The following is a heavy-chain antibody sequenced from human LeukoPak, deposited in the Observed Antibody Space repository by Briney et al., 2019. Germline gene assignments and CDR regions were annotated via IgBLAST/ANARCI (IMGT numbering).Heavy chain of an antibody. CDR1: GGTFSSYA. Sequence: ASVKVSCKASGGTFSSYAISWVRQAPGQGLEWMGWVNVGNGKTEYSKNFPDRFTISTDTSATSSYLDVRSLRSEDTAVYYCARGAYCSGGNCYSGRIGFWGQGTLVTVSS. CDR2: VNVGNGKT. CDR3: ARGAYCSGGNCYSGRIGF. D-gene: IGHD2-15*01. V-gene: IGHV1-18*01. J-gene: IGHJ4*02.